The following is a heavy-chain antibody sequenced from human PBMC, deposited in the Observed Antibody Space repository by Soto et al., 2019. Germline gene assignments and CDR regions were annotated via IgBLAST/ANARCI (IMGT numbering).Heavy chain of an antibody. Sequence: EVQLVESGGGLVQPGGSLRLSCAASGFTVSSNYMSWVRQAPGKGLEWVSVIYSGGSTYYADSVKGRFTISRDNSKNTLYLQMNSLRAEVTAVYYCARSPRYCSSTSCYEDAFDIWGQGTMVTVSS. V-gene: IGHV3-66*01. CDR2: IYSGGST. CDR3: ARSPRYCSSTSCYEDAFDI. J-gene: IGHJ3*02. D-gene: IGHD2-2*01. CDR1: GFTVSSNY.